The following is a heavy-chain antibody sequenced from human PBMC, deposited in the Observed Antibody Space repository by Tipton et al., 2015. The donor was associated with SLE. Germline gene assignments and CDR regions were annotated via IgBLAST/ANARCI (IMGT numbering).Heavy chain of an antibody. J-gene: IGHJ5*02. CDR3: ASRVRLGYCTNGVCFQGRGFDP. D-gene: IGHD2-8*01. CDR1: GGSFSGYY. CDR2: INHSGST. Sequence: TLSLTCAVYGGSFSGYYWSWIRQPPGKGLEWIGEINHSGSTNYNPSLKSRVTISVDTSKNQFSLKLSSVTAADTAVYYCASRVRLGYCTNGVCFQGRGFDPWGQGTLVTVSS. V-gene: IGHV4-34*01.